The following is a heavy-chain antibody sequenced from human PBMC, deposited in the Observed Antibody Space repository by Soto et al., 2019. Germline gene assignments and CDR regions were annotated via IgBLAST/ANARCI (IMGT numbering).Heavy chain of an antibody. J-gene: IGHJ4*02. D-gene: IGHD7-27*01. V-gene: IGHV4-34*01. CDR3: ARELGMATIGYFDY. CDR2: INHSGST. Sequence: LSLTCAVYGGSFSGYYWSWIRQPPGKGLEWIGEINHSGSTNYNPSLKSRVTISVDTSKNQFSLKLSSVTAADTAVYYCARELGMATIGYFDYWGQGTLVTVSS. CDR1: GGSFSGYY.